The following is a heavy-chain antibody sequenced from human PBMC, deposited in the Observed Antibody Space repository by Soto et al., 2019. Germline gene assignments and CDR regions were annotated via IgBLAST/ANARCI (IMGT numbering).Heavy chain of an antibody. CDR1: GFTFRSYA. CDR3: ARDLALAGNY. V-gene: IGHV3-21*01. D-gene: IGHD6-19*01. CDR2: ISSTSTYT. J-gene: IGHJ4*02. Sequence: GGSLRLSCAASGFTFRSYAMNWVRPTQEKGLEWVSSISSTSTYTHYADSVKGRFTIARNNANNSLCRQMNSLRAEDTAIYYCARDLALAGNYWGQGALVTVSS.